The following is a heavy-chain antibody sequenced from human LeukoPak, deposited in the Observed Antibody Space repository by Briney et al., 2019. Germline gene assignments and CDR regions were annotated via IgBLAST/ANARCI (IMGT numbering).Heavy chain of an antibody. CDR3: ARGVPRDY. Sequence: SETLSLTCAVYIGSFSDYYWSWIRQPPGKGLEWIGEINHSGSTNYNPSLKSRVTMSVDTSKNQFSLKLTFVTAADTAVYYCARGVPRDYWGQGTLVTVSS. J-gene: IGHJ4*02. CDR1: IGSFSDYY. CDR2: INHSGST. V-gene: IGHV4-34*01.